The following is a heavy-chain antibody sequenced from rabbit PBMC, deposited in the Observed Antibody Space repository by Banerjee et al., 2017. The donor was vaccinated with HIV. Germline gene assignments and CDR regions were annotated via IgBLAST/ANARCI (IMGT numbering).Heavy chain of an antibody. J-gene: IGHJ4*01. CDR1: GFSFSSGYY. CDR2: IGTGSGST. D-gene: IGHD1-1*01. Sequence: QSLEESGGDLVKPGASLTLTCKASGFSFSSGYYMCWVRQAPGKGLEWIGCIGTGSGSTWYASWAKGRFTISKTSSTTVTLQMTSLTAADTATYFCASGYSDIVFNLWGQGTLVTVS. CDR3: ASGYSDIVFNL. V-gene: IGHV1S40*01.